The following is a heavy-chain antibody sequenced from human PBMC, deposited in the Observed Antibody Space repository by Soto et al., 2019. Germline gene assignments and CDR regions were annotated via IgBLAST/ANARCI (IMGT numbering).Heavy chain of an antibody. J-gene: IGHJ4*02. V-gene: IGHV1-18*01. CDR2: ISAYNGNT. Sequence: ASVKVSCKASGYMFVTYGINWVRQAPGQGLEWMGWISAYNGNTKYAQNLQGRVTMTTDASTSTAYMEMRSLRSDDTAVYYCARDLDGSGSYYTDYWGPGTLVTVSS. CDR3: ARDLDGSGSYYTDY. CDR1: GYMFVTYG. D-gene: IGHD3-10*01.